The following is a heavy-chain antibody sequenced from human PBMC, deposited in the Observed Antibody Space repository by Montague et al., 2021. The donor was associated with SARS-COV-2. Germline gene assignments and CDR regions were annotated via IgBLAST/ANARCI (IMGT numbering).Heavy chain of an antibody. CDR2: LYYNGMN. D-gene: IGHD1-14*01. Sequence: TLSLTCSVSGGSISSGGYYWTWIRQRPGGDLEWLGYLYYNGMNHYSSSLKSRASFSLDTSKNQFSLKLTSATATDSALYFCASSLPGNQFQFDYWGQGALVTVSS. CDR1: GGSISSGGYY. J-gene: IGHJ4*02. CDR3: ASSLPGNQFQFDY. V-gene: IGHV4-31*03.